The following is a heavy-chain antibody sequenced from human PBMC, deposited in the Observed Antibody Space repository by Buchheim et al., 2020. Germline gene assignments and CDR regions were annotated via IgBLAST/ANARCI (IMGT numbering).Heavy chain of an antibody. V-gene: IGHV1-2*06. Sequence: QVQLVQSGAEVKKPGASVKVSCKASGYTFTGYYMHWVRQAPGQGLEWMGRINPNSGGTNYAQKFQGRVTMTRDTSISTTYMELSRLRSDDTAVYYCAVRHEEYSSSSYYYYGMDVWGQGTT. CDR3: AVRHEEYSSSSYYYYGMDV. D-gene: IGHD6-6*01. CDR1: GYTFTGYY. J-gene: IGHJ6*02. CDR2: INPNSGGT.